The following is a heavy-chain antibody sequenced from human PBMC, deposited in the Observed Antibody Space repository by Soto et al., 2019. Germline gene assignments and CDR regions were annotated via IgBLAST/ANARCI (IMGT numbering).Heavy chain of an antibody. J-gene: IGHJ4*02. Sequence: PSETLALTCTVSGGSISSAGYYWSWIRQHPGKGLEWIGYIYYSGSTYYNPSLKSRVTISVDTSKNQFSLKLSSVTAADTAVYYCASALGRGVVVTAPPYYWGQGTLVTVSS. CDR1: GGSISSAGYY. D-gene: IGHD2-21*02. V-gene: IGHV4-31*03. CDR3: ASALGRGVVVTAPPYY. CDR2: IYYSGST.